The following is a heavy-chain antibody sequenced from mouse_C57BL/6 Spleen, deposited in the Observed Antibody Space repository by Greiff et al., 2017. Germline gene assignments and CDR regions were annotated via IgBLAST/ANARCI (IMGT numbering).Heavy chain of an antibody. J-gene: IGHJ4*01. CDR1: GYTFTSYW. CDR3: ARSFDGYDYAMDY. V-gene: IGHV1-64*01. D-gene: IGHD2-3*01. Sequence: QVQLKQPGAELVKPGASVKLSCKASGYTFTSYWMHWVKQRPGQGLEWIGMIHPNSGSTNYNEKFKSKATLTVDKSSSTAYMQLSSLTSEDSAVYYCARSFDGYDYAMDYWGQGTSVTVSS. CDR2: IHPNSGST.